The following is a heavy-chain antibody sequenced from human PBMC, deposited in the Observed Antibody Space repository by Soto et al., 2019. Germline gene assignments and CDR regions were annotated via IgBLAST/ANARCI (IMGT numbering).Heavy chain of an antibody. D-gene: IGHD5-12*01. CDR1: GGSFSGYY. Sequence: PSETLSLTCAVYGGSFSGYYWSWIRQPPGKGLEWIGEINHSGSTNYNPSLKSRVTISVDTPKNQFSLKLSSVTAADTAVYYCARGAGIVATIGCFDYWGQGTLVTVSS. CDR2: INHSGST. V-gene: IGHV4-34*01. J-gene: IGHJ4*02. CDR3: ARGAGIVATIGCFDY.